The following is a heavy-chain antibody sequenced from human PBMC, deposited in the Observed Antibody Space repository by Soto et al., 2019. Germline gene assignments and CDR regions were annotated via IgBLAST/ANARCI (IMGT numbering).Heavy chain of an antibody. D-gene: IGHD4-17*01. CDR2: INPNSGGT. V-gene: IGHV1-2*04. J-gene: IGHJ6*03. Sequence: ASVKVSCKASGYPFTGYYMHWVRQAPGQGLEWMGWINPNSGGTNYAQKFQGWVTMTRDTSISTAYMELSRLRSDDTAVYYCARGPAVTTYYYYYMDVWGKGTTVTVSS. CDR3: ARGPAVTTYYYYYMDV. CDR1: GYPFTGYY.